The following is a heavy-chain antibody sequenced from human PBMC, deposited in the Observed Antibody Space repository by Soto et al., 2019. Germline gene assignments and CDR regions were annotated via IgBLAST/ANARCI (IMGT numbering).Heavy chain of an antibody. V-gene: IGHV3-30*18. CDR1: GFTFSSYG. CDR3: AKDTRLGASLYQLLIYYFDY. CDR2: ISYDGSNK. Sequence: QVQLVESGGGVVQPGRSLRLSCAASGFTFSSYGMHWVRQAPGKGLEWVAVISYDGSNKYYADSVKGRFTISRDNSKNTLYLQMNSLRAEDTAVYYCAKDTRLGASLYQLLIYYFDYWGQGTLVTVSS. D-gene: IGHD2-2*01. J-gene: IGHJ4*02.